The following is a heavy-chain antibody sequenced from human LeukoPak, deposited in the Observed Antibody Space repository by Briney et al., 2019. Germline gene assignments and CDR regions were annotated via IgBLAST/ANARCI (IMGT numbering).Heavy chain of an antibody. J-gene: IGHJ4*02. CDR3: ARSSEYGDPFNY. D-gene: IGHD4-17*01. CDR1: GASISRSDYF. Sequence: SETLSLTCTVSGASISRSDYFWGWIRQPPGKGLEWIGSIYYSGSTYYSPSLKGRVTISVNTSKNQFSLKLTSVTAADTAVYYCARSSEYGDPFNYWGQGTLVTVSS. V-gene: IGHV4-39*01. CDR2: IYYSGST.